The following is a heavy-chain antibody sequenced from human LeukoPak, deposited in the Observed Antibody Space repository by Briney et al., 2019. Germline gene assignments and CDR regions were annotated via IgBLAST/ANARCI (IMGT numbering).Heavy chain of an antibody. V-gene: IGHV3-74*01. D-gene: IGHD3-22*01. Sequence: RGSLRLSCAASGFTFSSYWMHWVRQAPGKGLVWVSRINSDGSSTSYADSVKGRFTISRDNAKNTLYLQMNSLRAEDTAVYYCASSATMIVVFDYWGQGTLVTVSS. CDR3: ASSATMIVVFDY. CDR1: GFTFSSYW. J-gene: IGHJ4*02. CDR2: INSDGSST.